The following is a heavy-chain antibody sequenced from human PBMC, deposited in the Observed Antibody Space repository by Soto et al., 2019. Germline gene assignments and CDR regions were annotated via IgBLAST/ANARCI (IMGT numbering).Heavy chain of an antibody. CDR2: IIPILGIA. Sequence: ASVKVSCKASGGTFSSYTISWVRQAPGQGLEWMGRIIPILGIANYAQKFQGRVTITADKSTSTAYMELSSLRSEDTAVYYCARDQGGYGSRVPNAFDIWGQGTMVTVSS. CDR3: ARDQGGYGSRVPNAFDI. CDR1: GGTFSSYT. D-gene: IGHD5-12*01. J-gene: IGHJ3*02. V-gene: IGHV1-69*04.